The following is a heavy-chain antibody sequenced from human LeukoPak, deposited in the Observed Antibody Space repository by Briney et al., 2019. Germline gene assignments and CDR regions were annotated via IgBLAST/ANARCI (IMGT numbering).Heavy chain of an antibody. CDR2: IWYDGSNK. D-gene: IGHD4-23*01. CDR1: GFTFSSYG. CDR3: ARKDYGGNSGAFDI. V-gene: IGHV3-33*01. J-gene: IGHJ3*02. Sequence: GGSLRLSCAASGFTFSSYGMHWVRQAPGKGLEWVAVIWYDGSNKYYADSVKGRFTISRDNSKNTLYLQMNSLRAEDTAVYYCARKDYGGNSGAFDIWGQGTMVTVSS.